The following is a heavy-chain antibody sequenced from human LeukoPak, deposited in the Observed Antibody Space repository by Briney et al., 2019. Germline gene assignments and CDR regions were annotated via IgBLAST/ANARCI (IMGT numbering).Heavy chain of an antibody. D-gene: IGHD3-10*01. CDR3: ARHRFSNYYYYMDV. CDR1: GGSFSGYY. V-gene: IGHV4-34*01. CDR2: INHSGST. J-gene: IGHJ6*03. Sequence: SETLSLTCAVYGGSFSGYYWSWIRQPPGKGLEWIGEINHSGSTNYNPSLKSRVTISVDTSKNQFSLKLSSVTAADTAVYYCARHRFSNYYYYMDVWGKGTTVTVSS.